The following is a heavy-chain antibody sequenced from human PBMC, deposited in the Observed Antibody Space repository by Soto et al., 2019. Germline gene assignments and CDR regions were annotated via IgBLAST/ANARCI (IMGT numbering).Heavy chain of an antibody. J-gene: IGHJ4*02. D-gene: IGHD3-10*01. Sequence: QVQLVQSGAEVKKPGSSVKVSCKASGGTFSSYTISWVRQAPGQGLEWMGRIIPILGIANYAQKFQGRVTITADKSTSTAYMEMSSLRSEDTAVYYGARDNRHYYCSGSTFDYWGQGTLVTVSS. CDR1: GGTFSSYT. V-gene: IGHV1-69*08. CDR2: IIPILGIA. CDR3: ARDNRHYYCSGSTFDY.